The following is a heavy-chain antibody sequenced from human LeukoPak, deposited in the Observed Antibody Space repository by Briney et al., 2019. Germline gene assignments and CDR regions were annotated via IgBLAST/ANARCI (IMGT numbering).Heavy chain of an antibody. D-gene: IGHD3-22*01. V-gene: IGHV3-43*01. CDR1: GFTFDEYI. J-gene: IGHJ4*02. CDR2: VSWDGVNT. Sequence: GGSLRLSCAASGFTFDEYIMHWVRQAPGKGLEWVSVVSWDGVNTYYGDSVKGRFIISRDNSKNSLYLQMNSLTIEDTALYYCAKGAPKSPYYYDTSVYSPPKYWGQGTLVTVSS. CDR3: AKGAPKSPYYYDTSVYSPPKY.